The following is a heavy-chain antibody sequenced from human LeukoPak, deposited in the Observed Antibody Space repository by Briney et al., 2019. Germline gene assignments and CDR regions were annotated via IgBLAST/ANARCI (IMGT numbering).Heavy chain of an antibody. J-gene: IGHJ4*02. CDR2: ISTSSV. V-gene: IGHV3-48*01. Sequence: GGSLRLSCAASGFTFSSYSMNWVRQAPGKGLEWVSYISTSSVHYADSVKGRFTISRDNAKNSLYLQMNSLKGEDTAVYYCARQNGAGYYYYFDSWGQGTLVSVSS. CDR3: ARQNGAGYYYYFDS. CDR1: GFTFSSYS. D-gene: IGHD3-22*01.